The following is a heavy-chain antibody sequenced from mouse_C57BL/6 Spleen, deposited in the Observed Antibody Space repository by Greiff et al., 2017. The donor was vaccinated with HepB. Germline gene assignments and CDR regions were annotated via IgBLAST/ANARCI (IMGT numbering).Heavy chain of an antibody. D-gene: IGHD1-1*01. J-gene: IGHJ4*01. CDR1: GYTFTSYW. Sequence: VQLQQPGTELVKPGASVKLSCKASGYTFTSYWMHWVKQRPGQGLEWIGNINPSNGGTNYNEQFKSKATMTVDKSSSTAYMQLSSLTSEDSAVYYCARGYGSSYAMDYWGQGTSVTVSS. CDR3: ARGYGSSYAMDY. V-gene: IGHV1-53*01. CDR2: INPSNGGT.